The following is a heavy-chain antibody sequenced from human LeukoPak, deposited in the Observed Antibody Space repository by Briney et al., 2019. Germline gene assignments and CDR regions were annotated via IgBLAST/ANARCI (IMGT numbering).Heavy chain of an antibody. J-gene: IGHJ4*02. CDR1: GFTFSSYG. CDR2: ISYDGSNK. D-gene: IGHD6-19*01. CDR3: AKLSGYSSGWYGSQSGDY. V-gene: IGHV3-30*18. Sequence: GGSLRLSCAASGFTFSSYGMHWVRQAPGKGLEWVAVISYDGSNKYYADSVKGRFTISRDNSKNTLYLQMNSLRAEDTAVYYCAKLSGYSSGWYGSQSGDYWGQGTLVTVPS.